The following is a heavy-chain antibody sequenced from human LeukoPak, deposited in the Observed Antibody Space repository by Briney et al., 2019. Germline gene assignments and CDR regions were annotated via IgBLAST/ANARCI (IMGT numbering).Heavy chain of an antibody. J-gene: IGHJ4*02. V-gene: IGHV3-7*01. Sequence: PGGSLRLSCAASGFTFSSYWMSWVRQAPGEGLEWVAIIKQDGSEKYYVDSVKGRFTISRDNAKNSLYLQMNSLRAEDTAVYYCARRRYSGSSQHFDYWGQGTLVTVSS. D-gene: IGHD1-26*01. CDR3: ARRRYSGSSQHFDY. CDR1: GFTFSSYW. CDR2: IKQDGSEK.